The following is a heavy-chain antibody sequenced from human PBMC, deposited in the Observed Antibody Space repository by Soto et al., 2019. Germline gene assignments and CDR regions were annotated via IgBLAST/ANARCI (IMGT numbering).Heavy chain of an antibody. CDR1: GGSFSGYY. CDR2: INHSGST. J-gene: IGHJ4*02. D-gene: IGHD5-18*01. V-gene: IGHV4-34*09. Sequence: PSETPSLTCAVYGGSFSGYYWSWIRQPPGKGLEWIGEINHSGSTNYNPSLKSRVTISVDTSKNQFSLKLSSVTAADTAVYYCARVRTAMVTGDQYYFDYWGQGTLVTVSS. CDR3: ARVRTAMVTGDQYYFDY.